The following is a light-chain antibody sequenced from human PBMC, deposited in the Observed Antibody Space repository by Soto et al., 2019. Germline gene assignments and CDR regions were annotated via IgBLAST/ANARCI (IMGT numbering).Light chain of an antibody. Sequence: DIHVTQSPSSLSASVGDRVTITCRASQTIKKFLNWYQQRPGKAPSALIHATSTLQNGVSSRFSGSGSDTDFTLTITSLQPEDFATYFCQQSYSSPLTFGGGTKVEL. J-gene: IGKJ4*01. CDR2: ATS. V-gene: IGKV1-39*01. CDR1: QTIKKF. CDR3: QQSYSSPLT.